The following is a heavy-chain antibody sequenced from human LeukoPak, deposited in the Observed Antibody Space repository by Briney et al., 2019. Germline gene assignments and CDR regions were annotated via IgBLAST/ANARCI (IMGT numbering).Heavy chain of an antibody. D-gene: IGHD3-10*01. CDR3: ARSPNYYGSGSPFDY. Sequence: GGSLRLPCVVSGFTFRRYYMNWVGQAPEKGREWVSSISSTGSYIYYADSVKGRFTISRDNAKSSLHLQMNSLRAEDTAVYYCARSPNYYGSGSPFDYWGQGFLVTVSS. V-gene: IGHV3-21*01. CDR1: GFTFRRYY. J-gene: IGHJ4*02. CDR2: ISSTGSYI.